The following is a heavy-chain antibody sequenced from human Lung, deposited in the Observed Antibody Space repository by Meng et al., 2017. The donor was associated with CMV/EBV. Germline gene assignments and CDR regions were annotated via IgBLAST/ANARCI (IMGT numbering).Heavy chain of an antibody. CDR2: IYFSGNT. CDR1: GGSISSSSYY. V-gene: IGHV4-39*07. D-gene: IGHD5-24*01. J-gene: IGHJ4*02. Sequence: QLQLQESGPGKVQPSETLSLTCSVSGGSISSSSYYWGWIRQSPGKGLEWIGSIYFSGNTYYNPSLKSRVTMSVGTAQNKFSLTLRSVTAADTAVYYCVTETGYNYDNWGQGALVTVSS. CDR3: VTETGYNYDN.